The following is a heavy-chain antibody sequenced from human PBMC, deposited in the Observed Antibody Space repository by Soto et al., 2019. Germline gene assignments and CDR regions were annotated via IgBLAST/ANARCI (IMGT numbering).Heavy chain of an antibody. V-gene: IGHV1-8*01. D-gene: IGHD3-10*01. CDR2: MNPNSGNT. Sequence: QVQLVQSGAEVKKPGASVKFSCKASGYTFTSYDINWVRQATGQGLEWMGWMNPNSGNTCYAQKFQGRVTMTRNTSISTGYMELSSLRSEYTAVYYCERDLGYGRFGESRDYWGQGPLVTVSS. CDR3: ERDLGYGRFGESRDY. CDR1: GYTFTSYD. J-gene: IGHJ4*02.